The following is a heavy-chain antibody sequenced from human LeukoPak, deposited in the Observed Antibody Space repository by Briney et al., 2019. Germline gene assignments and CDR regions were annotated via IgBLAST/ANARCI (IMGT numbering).Heavy chain of an antibody. Sequence: PSQTLSLTCTVSGGSISSGGYYWSWLRQHPGKGLEWIGYIYYSGSTYYNPSLKSRVTISVDTSKNQFSLKLSSVTAADTAVYYCARGPEELLIDYWGQGTLVTVSS. D-gene: IGHD1-26*01. V-gene: IGHV4-31*03. CDR3: ARGPEELLIDY. CDR1: GGSISSGGYY. J-gene: IGHJ4*02. CDR2: IYYSGST.